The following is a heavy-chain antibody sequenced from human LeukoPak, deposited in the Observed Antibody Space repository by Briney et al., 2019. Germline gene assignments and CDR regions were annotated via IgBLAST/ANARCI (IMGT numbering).Heavy chain of an antibody. CDR3: ARDYGRSRDYGMDV. V-gene: IGHV3-74*01. CDR2: INADGSSA. Sequence: GGSLRLSCAASGFTLSNYWMHWVRQAPGKGLVWVSRINADGSSASYADSVKGRFTISRDNAKNTLYLQMNSLRAEDTAMYYCARDYGRSRDYGMDVWGQGTTVIVSS. CDR1: GFTLSNYW. J-gene: IGHJ6*02. D-gene: IGHD3-10*01.